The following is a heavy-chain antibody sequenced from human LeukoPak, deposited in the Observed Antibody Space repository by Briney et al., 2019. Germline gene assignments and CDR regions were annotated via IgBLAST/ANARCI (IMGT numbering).Heavy chain of an antibody. J-gene: IGHJ5*02. CDR1: GGSISSGGYY. V-gene: IGHV4-39*01. CDR3: ARQANPRYCSGGSCGYQRVNWFDP. Sequence: PSQTLSLTCTVSGGSISSGGYYWGWIRQPPGKGLEWIGSIYYSGSTYYNPSLKSRVTISVDTSKNQFSLKLSSVTAADTAVYYCARQANPRYCSGGSCGYQRVNWFDPWGQGTLVTVSS. D-gene: IGHD2-15*01. CDR2: IYYSGST.